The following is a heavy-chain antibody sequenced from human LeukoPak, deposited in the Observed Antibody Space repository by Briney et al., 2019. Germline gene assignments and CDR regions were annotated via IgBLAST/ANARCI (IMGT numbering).Heavy chain of an antibody. Sequence: SETLSLTCTVSGGSISSYYWSWIRQPPGKGLEWIGHIYYSGSTNYNPSLKSRVTISVDTSKNQFSLKLSSVTAADTAVYYCARDPQGYDFWSGPKSWFDPWGQGTLVTVSS. CDR3: ARDPQGYDFWSGPKSWFDP. V-gene: IGHV4-59*01. D-gene: IGHD3-3*01. J-gene: IGHJ5*02. CDR2: IYYSGST. CDR1: GGSISSYY.